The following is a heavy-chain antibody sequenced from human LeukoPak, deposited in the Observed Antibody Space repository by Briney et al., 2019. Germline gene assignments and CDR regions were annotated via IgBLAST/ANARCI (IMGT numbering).Heavy chain of an antibody. CDR2: VHHTGSR. CDR1: GASISSYY. CDR3: ARVRSVGGNPHAFNI. V-gene: IGHV4-4*08. J-gene: IGHJ3*02. D-gene: IGHD4-23*01. Sequence: PETLSLTCTVSGASISSYYWSWIRQSPGKGLEWIGYVHHTGSRSYNPSLKSRVTISVDTSKNQFSLKLSSVTAADTAVYYCARVRSVGGNPHAFNIWGQGTMVTVSS.